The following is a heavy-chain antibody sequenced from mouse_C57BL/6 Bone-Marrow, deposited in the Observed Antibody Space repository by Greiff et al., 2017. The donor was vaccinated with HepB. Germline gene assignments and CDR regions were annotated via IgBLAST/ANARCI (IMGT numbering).Heavy chain of an antibody. J-gene: IGHJ4*01. Sequence: QVQLQQSGPELVKPGASVKISCKASGYAFSSSWMNWVKQRPGKGLEWIGRIYPGDGDTNYNGKFKGKATLTADKASSTAYMQLSSLTSEDSAVYFCARTYGSSSLYAMDYWGQGTSVTVSS. CDR2: IYPGDGDT. CDR1: GYAFSSSW. CDR3: ARTYGSSSLYAMDY. V-gene: IGHV1-82*01. D-gene: IGHD1-1*01.